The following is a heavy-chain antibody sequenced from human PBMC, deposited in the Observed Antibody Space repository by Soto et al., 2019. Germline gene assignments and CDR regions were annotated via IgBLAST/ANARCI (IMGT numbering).Heavy chain of an antibody. CDR1: GYTFTSYD. V-gene: IGHV1-8*01. Sequence: QVQLVQSGDEVKKPGASVKDSCKASGYTFTSYDINWMRQATGQKIEWMGWINPNSGNTGYAQKFQGRVTMTRNTSISTAYMELSSLRSEDTAVYYCARVLSWASYYDFWSGYYNYYYYGMDVWGQGTTVTVSS. D-gene: IGHD3-3*01. J-gene: IGHJ6*02. CDR3: ARVLSWASYYDFWSGYYNYYYYGMDV. CDR2: INPNSGNT.